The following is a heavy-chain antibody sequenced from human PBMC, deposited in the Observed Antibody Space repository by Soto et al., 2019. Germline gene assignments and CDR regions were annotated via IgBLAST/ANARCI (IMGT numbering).Heavy chain of an antibody. D-gene: IGHD4-17*01. CDR1: GYTFTGYY. CDR3: AREAVDYGDYRGYFDY. V-gene: IGHV1-2*04. CDR2: INPNSGGT. J-gene: IGHJ4*02. Sequence: ASVKVSCKASGYTFTGYYMHWVRQAPGQGLEWMGWINPNSGGTNYAQKFQGWVTMTRDTSISTAYMELSRLRSDDTAVYYCAREAVDYGDYRGYFDYWGQGTLVTVSS.